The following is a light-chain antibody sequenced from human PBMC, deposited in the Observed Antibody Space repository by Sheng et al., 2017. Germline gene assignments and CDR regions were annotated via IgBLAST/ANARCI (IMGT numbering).Light chain of an antibody. J-gene: IGKJ1*01. CDR2: KAS. V-gene: IGKV1-5*03. Sequence: DIQLTQSPSTLSASIGDRVTISCRASQSISSWLAWYQQKPREAPKLLIYKASSLESGVPSRFSGSGSGTEFTLTISSLQPDDFATYYCQQYDSYPWTFGQGTKVEIK. CDR3: QQYDSYPWT. CDR1: QSISSW.